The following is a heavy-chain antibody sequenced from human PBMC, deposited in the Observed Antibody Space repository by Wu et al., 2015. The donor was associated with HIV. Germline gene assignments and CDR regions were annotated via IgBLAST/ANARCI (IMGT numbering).Heavy chain of an antibody. D-gene: IGHD6-19*01. CDR3: ASSSLWFYLPFDY. CDR2: ILAVFGKS. V-gene: IGHV1-69*13. Sequence: QVQLVQSGAEVKKPGSSVKVSCRVSGGTFNNYALSWVRQAPGQGPEWMGRILAVFGKSIYAQKFQGRVTFTADESTSTAYMELSSLTSEDTAVYYCASSSLWFYLPFDYWGQGTLVTVSS. CDR1: GGTFNNYA. J-gene: IGHJ4*02.